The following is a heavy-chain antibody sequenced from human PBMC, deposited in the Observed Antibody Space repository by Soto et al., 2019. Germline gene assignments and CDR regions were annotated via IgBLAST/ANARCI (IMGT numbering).Heavy chain of an antibody. D-gene: IGHD3-3*01. CDR3: ARDRPGSGYYGYYYYGMDV. V-gene: IGHV3-7*05. CDR2: IKQDGSEK. J-gene: IGHJ6*02. CDR1: GFTFSSYW. Sequence: GGSLRLSCAASGFTFSSYWMSWVRQAPGKGLEWVANIKQDGSEKYYVDSVKGRFTISRDNAKNSLYLQMNSLRAEDTAVYYCARDRPGSGYYGYYYYGMDVWGQGTTVTVSS.